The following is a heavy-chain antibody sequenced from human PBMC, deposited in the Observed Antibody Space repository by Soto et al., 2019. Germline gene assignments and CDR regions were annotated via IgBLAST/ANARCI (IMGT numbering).Heavy chain of an antibody. CDR3: AGGPPPRGWLNWVGP. D-gene: IGHD6-19*01. V-gene: IGHV1-8*01. J-gene: IGHJ5*01. Sequence: ASVKVSCKASGYTFSNHDINWVRQATGQGLEWMGWMNPKSGNTGYAQKFQGRFTMTIDTSITTAYMELSSLRSEDTAVYYCAGGPPPRGWLNWVGPWGQGTLVTVSS. CDR1: GYTFSNHD. CDR2: MNPKSGNT.